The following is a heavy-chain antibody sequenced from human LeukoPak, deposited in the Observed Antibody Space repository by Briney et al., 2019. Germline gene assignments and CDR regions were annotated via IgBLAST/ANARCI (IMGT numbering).Heavy chain of an antibody. J-gene: IGHJ6*03. CDR3: ARSSDFGVVIGHYYMDV. V-gene: IGHV4-4*07. Sequence: SETLSLTCTVSGGSINSYYWSWIRQPAGKGLEWIGRIYTSGSTNYNPSLKNRVTISVDKFKNQFSLKLSSVTAADTAVYYCARSSDFGVVIGHYYMDVWGEGTTVTVSS. D-gene: IGHD3-3*01. CDR2: IYTSGST. CDR1: GGSINSYY.